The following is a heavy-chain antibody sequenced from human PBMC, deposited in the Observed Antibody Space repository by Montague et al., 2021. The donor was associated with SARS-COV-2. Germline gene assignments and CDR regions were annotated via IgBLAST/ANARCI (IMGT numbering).Heavy chain of an antibody. CDR1: GGSFSGYY. CDR2: TNHSGST. J-gene: IGHJ6*02. V-gene: IGHV4-34*01. CDR3: ARFRYYGSGASLGMDV. Sequence: SETLSLTCAVYGGSFSGYYWRWFRQPPGKEVVWIGETNHSGSTNYNTSLKSRGTISVDTSKNQLSLKLSTVAAADTAVYYCARFRYYGSGASLGMDVWGQGTTVTVSS. D-gene: IGHD3-10*01.